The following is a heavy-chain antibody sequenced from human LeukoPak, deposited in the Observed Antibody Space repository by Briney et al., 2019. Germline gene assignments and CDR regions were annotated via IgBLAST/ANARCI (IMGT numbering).Heavy chain of an antibody. CDR2: IYYSGST. D-gene: IGHD3-22*01. Sequence: SETLSLTCTVSGGSISSHYWSWIRQPPGKGLEWIGYIYYSGSTNYNPSLKSRVTISVDTSKNQFSLKPTSVTAADTAVYFCAGYDTSGSYFDYWGQGTLVTVSS. CDR1: GGSISSHY. CDR3: AGYDTSGSYFDY. V-gene: IGHV4-59*11. J-gene: IGHJ4*02.